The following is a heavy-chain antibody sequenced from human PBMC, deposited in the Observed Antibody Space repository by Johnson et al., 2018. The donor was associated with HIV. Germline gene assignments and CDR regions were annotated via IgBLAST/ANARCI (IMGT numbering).Heavy chain of an antibody. J-gene: IGHJ3*02. D-gene: IGHD6-6*01. Sequence: VQLLESGGGLVQPGGSLRLSCAASGFTVSSNYMSWVRQAPGKGLEWVSVIYSGGRTYYADTVKGRLTISRDNSKNTLYLQMNSLRAEDTAVYYCARESSSSSGAFDIWGQGTMVTVSS. V-gene: IGHV3-66*01. CDR2: IYSGGRT. CDR3: ARESSSSSGAFDI. CDR1: GFTVSSNY.